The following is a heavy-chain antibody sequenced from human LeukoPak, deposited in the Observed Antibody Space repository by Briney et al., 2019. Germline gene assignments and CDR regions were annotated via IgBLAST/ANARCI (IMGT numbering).Heavy chain of an antibody. Sequence: GGSLRLSCAASGFTFSNYWMHWVRQAPGKGLVWVSRINTDGSSTNYADSVKGRFTISRDNAKNTLYLQMNSLRAEDTAVYCCAKTRFGELIYFDYWGQGTLVTVSS. J-gene: IGHJ4*02. CDR2: INTDGSST. V-gene: IGHV3-74*01. D-gene: IGHD3-10*01. CDR1: GFTFSNYW. CDR3: AKTRFGELIYFDY.